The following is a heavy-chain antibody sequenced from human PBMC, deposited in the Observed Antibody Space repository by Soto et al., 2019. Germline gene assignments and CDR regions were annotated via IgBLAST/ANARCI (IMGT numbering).Heavy chain of an antibody. CDR2: IYYSGST. CDR1: GGSISSSSHF. J-gene: IGHJ5*02. V-gene: IGHV4-39*02. Sequence: SETLSLTCTVSGGSISSSSHFWGWIRQPPGKGLEWIRSIYYSGSTYYNPSLKSRVTISVDSSKNQFSLKLNSVTAADTAVFYCAREGGGAWFDPWGQGTLVTVSS. CDR3: AREGGGAWFDP. D-gene: IGHD3-16*01.